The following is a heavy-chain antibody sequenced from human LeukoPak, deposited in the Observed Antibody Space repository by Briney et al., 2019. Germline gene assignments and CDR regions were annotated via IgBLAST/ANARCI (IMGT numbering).Heavy chain of an antibody. J-gene: IGHJ6*03. Sequence: PGGSLRLSCAASEFTFSSYAMSWVRQAPGKGLEWVSIISGSGDNTYYADSVKGRFTISRDNAQNSLYQQMDSLRAEDTALYYCVRVGNRDQDYYYSYMDVWGRGTTVTVSS. CDR1: EFTFSSYA. CDR3: VRVGNRDQDYYYSYMDV. V-gene: IGHV3-23*01. CDR2: ISGSGDNT. D-gene: IGHD5-24*01.